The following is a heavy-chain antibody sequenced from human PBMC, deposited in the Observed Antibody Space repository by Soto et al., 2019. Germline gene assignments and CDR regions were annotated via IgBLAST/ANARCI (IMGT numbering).Heavy chain of an antibody. CDR1: GFTFSSYW. Sequence: EVQLVESGGGLVQPGGSLRLSCAASGFTFSSYWMSWVRQAPGKGLEWVANIKQDGSEKYYVDSVKGRFTISRDNAKNSLYLQMNSLRAEDTAVYYCAREHRTPLNACVDYWGQGTLVTVSS. V-gene: IGHV3-7*01. D-gene: IGHD1-1*01. CDR3: AREHRTPLNACVDY. CDR2: IKQDGSEK. J-gene: IGHJ4*02.